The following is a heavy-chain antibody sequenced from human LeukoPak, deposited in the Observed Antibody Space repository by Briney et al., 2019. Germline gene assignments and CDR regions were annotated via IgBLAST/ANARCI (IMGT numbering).Heavy chain of an antibody. CDR1: GFTFSNYW. V-gene: IGHV3-74*01. Sequence: GGSLRLSCAASGFTFSNYWVHWVRQGPGEGLVWVSRINSDGSSRNYADSVKGRFTISRDNAKNTLYLQMNSLRAEDTAVYYCARASSHRIAAGGDYWGQGTLVTVSS. D-gene: IGHD6-13*01. CDR3: ARASSHRIAAGGDY. CDR2: INSDGSSR. J-gene: IGHJ4*02.